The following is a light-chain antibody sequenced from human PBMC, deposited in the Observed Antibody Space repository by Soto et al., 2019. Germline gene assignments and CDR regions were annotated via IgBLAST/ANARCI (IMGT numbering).Light chain of an antibody. CDR3: QSYDSSNHEVV. J-gene: IGLJ2*01. CDR1: SGSIASNY. CDR2: EDN. Sequence: NFMLTQPHSVSESPGKTVTISCTRSSGSIASNYVQWYQQRAGSAPTTVIYEDNQRPSGVPDRFSGSIDSSSNSASLTISGLKTEDEADYYCQSYDSSNHEVVFGGGTKLTVL. V-gene: IGLV6-57*04.